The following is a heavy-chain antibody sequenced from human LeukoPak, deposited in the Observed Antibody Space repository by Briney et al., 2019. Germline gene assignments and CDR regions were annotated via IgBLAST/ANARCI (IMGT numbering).Heavy chain of an antibody. V-gene: IGHV3-23*01. Sequence: GGSLRLSCAASGFTFSDAWMSWVRQAPGKGLEWVSAISGSGGSTYYADSVKGRFTISRDNSKNTLYLQMNSLRAEDTAVYYCAKGRGSSWYPSDWFDPWGQGTLVTVSS. J-gene: IGHJ5*02. CDR1: GFTFSDAW. CDR2: ISGSGGST. D-gene: IGHD6-13*01. CDR3: AKGRGSSWYPSDWFDP.